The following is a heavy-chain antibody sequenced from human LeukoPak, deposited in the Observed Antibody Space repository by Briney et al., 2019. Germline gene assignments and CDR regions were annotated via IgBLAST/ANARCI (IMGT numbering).Heavy chain of an antibody. CDR1: GGTFSSYA. CDR3: ARGVYYDFWSGYSTGWFDP. CDR2: IIPIFGTA. J-gene: IGHJ5*02. Sequence: SVKVSCKSSGGTFSSYAISWVRQAPGQGLEWMGGIIPIFGTANYAQKFQGRVTITADESTSTAYMELSSLRSEDTAVYYCARGVYYDFWSGYSTGWFDPWGQGTLVTVSS. V-gene: IGHV1-69*01. D-gene: IGHD3-3*01.